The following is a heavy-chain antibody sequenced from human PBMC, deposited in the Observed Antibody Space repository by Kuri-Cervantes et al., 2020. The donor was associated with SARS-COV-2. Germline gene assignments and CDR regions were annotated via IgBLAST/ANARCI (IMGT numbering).Heavy chain of an antibody. CDR1: GFTFSSYA. J-gene: IGHJ3*02. CDR2: ISYDGGNK. V-gene: IGHV3-30-3*01. CDR3: ARPQGYCSGGSCPDAFDT. Sequence: GESLKISCAASGFTFSSYAMHWVRQAPGKGLEWVAVISYDGGNKYYADSVKGRFTISRDNSKNTLYLQMNSLRAEDTAVYYCARPQGYCSGGSCPDAFDTWGQGTMVTVSS. D-gene: IGHD2-15*01.